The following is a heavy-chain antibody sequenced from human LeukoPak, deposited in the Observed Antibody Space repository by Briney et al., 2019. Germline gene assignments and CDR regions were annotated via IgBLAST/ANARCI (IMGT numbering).Heavy chain of an antibody. CDR2: IKQDGSGK. CDR3: ATVTVSGWRQNDY. Sequence: PGGSLRLSCAASGFTFNTYWMSWVRQAPGKGLEWVANIKQDGSGKYYVDSVKGRFTISRDNAKNSLYLQMNSLRAGDTAVYYCATVTVSGWRQNDYWGQGTLVTVS. V-gene: IGHV3-7*01. J-gene: IGHJ4*02. CDR1: GFTFNTYW. D-gene: IGHD6-19*01.